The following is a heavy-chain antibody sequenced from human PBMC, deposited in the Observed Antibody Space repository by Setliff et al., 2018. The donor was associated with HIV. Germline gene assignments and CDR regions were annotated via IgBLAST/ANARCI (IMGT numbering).Heavy chain of an antibody. CDR1: GFTFSSYN. CDR3: ARAPFPRLQGTVSDI. V-gene: IGHV3-21*01. Sequence: GGSLRLSCAASGFTFSSYNMNWFRQTPGKGLEGVSCISSNSSYMYCADSVKGRFTIYRDNGKNSLYLHMNSLRAEDTAVYYCARAPFPRLQGTVSDIWGPGTMVTVSS. D-gene: IGHD4-4*01. J-gene: IGHJ3*02. CDR2: ISSNSSYM.